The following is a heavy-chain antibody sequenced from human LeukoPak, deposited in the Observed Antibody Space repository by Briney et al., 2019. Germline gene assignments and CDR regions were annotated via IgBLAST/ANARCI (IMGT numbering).Heavy chain of an antibody. CDR2: IRKKVNSYTT. J-gene: IGHJ4*02. Sequence: PGGSLRLSCAASGFTFSDHYMDWVRQAPGKGLEWVGRIRKKVNSYTTEYAATVKGRLTISRDDSKNSLYLQMNSLKTEDTAVYYCARVAEAAAFDYWGQGTLVTVSS. CDR3: ARVAEAAAFDY. V-gene: IGHV3-72*01. CDR1: GFTFSDHY. D-gene: IGHD6-13*01.